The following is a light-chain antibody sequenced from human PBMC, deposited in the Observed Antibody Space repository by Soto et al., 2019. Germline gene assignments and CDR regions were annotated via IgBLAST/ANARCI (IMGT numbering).Light chain of an antibody. CDR3: QSYDSDFVV. CDR1: SGRIANNY. Sequence: NFMLTQPHYVSESPGKTLSISCTRSSGRIANNYVQWYQQRPGSAPTTVIYENKQRLSGVPDRFSGSTDGSSNSASLTISGLQTEDEADYYCQSYDSDFVVFGGGTKLTVL. V-gene: IGLV6-57*04. J-gene: IGLJ2*01. CDR2: ENK.